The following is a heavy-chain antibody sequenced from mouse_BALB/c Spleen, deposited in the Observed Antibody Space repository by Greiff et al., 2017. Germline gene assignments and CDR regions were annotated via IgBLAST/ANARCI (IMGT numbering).Heavy chain of an antibody. V-gene: IGHV1S81*02. CDR3: ARGEGDYAMDY. CDR2: INPSNGRT. CDR1: GYTFTSYW. J-gene: IGHJ4*01. Sequence: QVQLQQPGAELVKPGASVKLSCKASGYTFTSYWMHWVKQRPGQGLEWIGEINPSNGRTNYNEKFKSKATLTVDKSSSTAYMQLSSLTSEDSAVYYCARGEGDYAMDYWGQGTSVTVSS.